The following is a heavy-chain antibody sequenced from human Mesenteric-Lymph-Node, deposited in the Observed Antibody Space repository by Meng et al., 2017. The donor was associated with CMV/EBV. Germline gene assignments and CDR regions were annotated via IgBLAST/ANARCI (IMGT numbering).Heavy chain of an antibody. CDR1: GFTFTSYW. J-gene: IGHJ4*02. CDR3: ARDPKYSGYESTDY. CDR2: INSDGSSI. V-gene: IGHV3-74*01. D-gene: IGHD5-12*01. Sequence: GESLKISCAASGFTFTSYWMHWVRQAPGKGLVWVSRINSDGSSISYADSVKGRFTISRDNAKNSLYLQMNSLRAEDTAVYYCARDPKYSGYESTDYWGQGTLVTVSS.